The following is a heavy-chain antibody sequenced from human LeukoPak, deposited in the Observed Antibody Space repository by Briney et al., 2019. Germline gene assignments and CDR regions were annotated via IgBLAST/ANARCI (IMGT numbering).Heavy chain of an antibody. CDR1: GGSFSGYY. D-gene: IGHD3-10*01. V-gene: IGHV4-34*01. Sequence: SETLSLTCAVYGGSFSGYYWSWIRQPPGKGLEWIGEINHSGSTNYNPSLKSRVTISVDTSKNQFSPKLSSVTAADTAVYYCARGFGLGYYYYGMDVWGQGTTVTVSS. CDR2: INHSGST. J-gene: IGHJ6*02. CDR3: ARGFGLGYYYYGMDV.